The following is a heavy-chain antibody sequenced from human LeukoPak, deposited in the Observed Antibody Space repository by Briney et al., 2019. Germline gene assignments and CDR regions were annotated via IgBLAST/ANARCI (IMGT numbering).Heavy chain of an antibody. CDR1: GFTFNNYD. CDR2: IRYDGSDK. Sequence: GGSLRLSCAASGFTFNNYDMYWVRQAPGKGLEWVAFIRYDGSDKYYAYSMKGRFTISRDNSKNTLYLQMNSLRAEDRALYYCVKGSSWALDIWGQGTMVTVSS. J-gene: IGHJ3*02. V-gene: IGHV3-30*02. CDR3: VKGSSWALDI.